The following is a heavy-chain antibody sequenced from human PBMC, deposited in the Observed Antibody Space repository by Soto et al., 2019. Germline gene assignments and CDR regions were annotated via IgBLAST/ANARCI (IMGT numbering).Heavy chain of an antibody. D-gene: IGHD1-26*01. J-gene: IGHJ4*02. CDR1: GFFIRLNGGG. CDR3: SHPYSGNFYFFDY. V-gene: IGHV2-5*02. CDR2: IYWDDDK. Sequence: SGPTPGKPPQTLTLARTFPGFFIRLNGGGVGWVRHPPAKALEWLALIYWDDDKRYSPSLKSRLTITKDTSKNQVVLTMTNMDPVDTATYLCSHPYSGNFYFFDYCGQGILVTVSS.